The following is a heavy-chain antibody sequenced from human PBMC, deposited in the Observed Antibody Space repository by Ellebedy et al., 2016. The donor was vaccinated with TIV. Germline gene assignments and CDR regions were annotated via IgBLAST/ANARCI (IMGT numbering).Heavy chain of an antibody. CDR3: ARRPYCSTTTCYGLDY. CDR2: INHSGST. CDR1: GGSLSGYY. J-gene: IGHJ4*02. Sequence: SETLSLXCAVYGGSLSGYYWSWVRQPPGKGLEWMGEINHSGSTNHNPSLKSRVTISVDTSKNQFSLKLRSVTAADTAVYFCARRPYCSTTTCYGLDYWGQGTLVTVSS. V-gene: IGHV4-34*01. D-gene: IGHD2-2*01.